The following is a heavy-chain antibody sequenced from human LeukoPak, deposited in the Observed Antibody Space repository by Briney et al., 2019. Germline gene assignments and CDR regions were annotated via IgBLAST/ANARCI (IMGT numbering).Heavy chain of an antibody. D-gene: IGHD6-13*01. J-gene: IGHJ4*02. CDR3: ARALSIAAAAGGY. CDR1: GYTFNRYA. V-gene: IGHV7-4-1*02. Sequence: ASVKVSCKASGYTFNRYAMNWVRQAPGQGLEWMGWINTNTGNPTYAQGFTGRFVFSLDTSVTTAYLQISSLKTEDTAVYYCARALSIAAAAGGYWGQGTLVTVSS. CDR2: INTNTGNP.